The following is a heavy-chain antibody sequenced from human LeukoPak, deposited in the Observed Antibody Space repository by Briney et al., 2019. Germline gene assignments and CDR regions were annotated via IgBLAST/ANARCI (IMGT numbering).Heavy chain of an antibody. J-gene: IGHJ4*02. Sequence: GGSLRLSCAASGFTFSSYSMNWVRQAPGKGLEWVSSISSSSSYISYADSVRGRFTIPRDNAKNSLYLQRSSLRAEDTAVYYCARDYTVTIFDNWGQGTLFTVSS. CDR3: ARDYTVTIFDN. D-gene: IGHD4-11*01. V-gene: IGHV3-21*01. CDR2: ISSSSSYI. CDR1: GFTFSSYS.